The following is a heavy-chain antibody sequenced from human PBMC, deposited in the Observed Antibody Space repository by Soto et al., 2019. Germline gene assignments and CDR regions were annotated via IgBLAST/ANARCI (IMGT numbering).Heavy chain of an antibody. Sequence: PSETLSLTCAVYGGSFSGYYWSWIRQPPGKGLEWIGEINHSGSTNYNPSLKSRVTISVDTSKNQFSLKLSSVTAADTAVYYCAIRIAARRTVDYWGQGTLVTVSS. CDR3: AIRIAARRTVDY. J-gene: IGHJ4*02. CDR2: INHSGST. V-gene: IGHV4-34*01. D-gene: IGHD6-6*01. CDR1: GGSFSGYY.